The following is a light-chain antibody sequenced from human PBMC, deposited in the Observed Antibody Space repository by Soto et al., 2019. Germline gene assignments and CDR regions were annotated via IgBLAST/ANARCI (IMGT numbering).Light chain of an antibody. V-gene: IGLV2-14*03. J-gene: IGLJ3*02. CDR1: SSDSGGYNS. Sequence: QSALTQPASVSGSPGQSITISCTGTSSDSGGYNSVSWYQHHPGKAPQLIIYDVSDRPTGVSDRFAGSKSGNTASLTISGIQAEDEDDYYCSAYTNTATLVVFGGGTKLTVL. CDR3: SAYTNTATLVV. CDR2: DVS.